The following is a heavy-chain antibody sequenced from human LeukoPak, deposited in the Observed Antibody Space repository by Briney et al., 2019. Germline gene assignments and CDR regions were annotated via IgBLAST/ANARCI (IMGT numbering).Heavy chain of an antibody. J-gene: IGHJ4*02. Sequence: GGSLRLSCAASGFTFSSYGMHWVRQAPGKGLEWVAFIRYDGSNKYYADSVKVRFTISRDNSKNTLYLQMNSLRAEDTAVYYCAKSRTVWSGYYCDYWGQGTLVTVSS. CDR3: AKSRTVWSGYYCDY. CDR1: GFTFSSYG. CDR2: IRYDGSNK. D-gene: IGHD3-3*01. V-gene: IGHV3-30*02.